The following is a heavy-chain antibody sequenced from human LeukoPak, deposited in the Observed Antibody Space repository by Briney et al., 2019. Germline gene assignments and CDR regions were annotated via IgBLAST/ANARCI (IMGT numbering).Heavy chain of an antibody. D-gene: IGHD3-10*01. CDR2: INHSGST. J-gene: IGHJ4*02. Sequence: SVTLSLTCAVYGGSFSGYYWSWIRQPPGKGLEWIGEINHSGSTNYNPSLKSRVTISVDTSKNQFSLKLSSVTAADTAVYYCARGLSPRINMVRGVRPPFRGVFDYWGQGTLVTVSS. CDR3: ARGLSPRINMVRGVRPPFRGVFDY. CDR1: GGSFSGYY. V-gene: IGHV4-34*01.